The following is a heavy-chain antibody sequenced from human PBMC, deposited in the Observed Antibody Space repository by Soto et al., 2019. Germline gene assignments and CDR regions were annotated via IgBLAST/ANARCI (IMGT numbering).Heavy chain of an antibody. Sequence: PSETLSLTCAVSGVSISSGNWWTWVRPTPQRGLEYIGEIFHDGTANYYPSFERRVAISVDTSKNQFSLKLTSVTAADTAIYFCARLVYDTRLNYMYCDFWGQGALVTVSA. CDR3: ARLVYDTRLNYMYCDF. CDR2: IFHDGTA. V-gene: IGHV4-4*02. D-gene: IGHD2-8*01. J-gene: IGHJ4*02. CDR1: GVSISSGNW.